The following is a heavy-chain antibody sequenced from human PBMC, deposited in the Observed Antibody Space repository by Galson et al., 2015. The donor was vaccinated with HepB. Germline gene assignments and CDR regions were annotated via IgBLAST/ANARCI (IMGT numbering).Heavy chain of an antibody. Sequence: SLRLSCAPSGFTFSNYWMNWVRQAPGKGLEWMASISQEGSKTFYVDSVEGRFTISRDNAKNSLYLQMNSLRVEDRAVYYCADPPSGFWGQGTPVTVSS. CDR2: ISQEGSKT. J-gene: IGHJ4*02. D-gene: IGHD3-10*01. CDR3: ADPPSGF. CDR1: GFTFSNYW. V-gene: IGHV3-7*03.